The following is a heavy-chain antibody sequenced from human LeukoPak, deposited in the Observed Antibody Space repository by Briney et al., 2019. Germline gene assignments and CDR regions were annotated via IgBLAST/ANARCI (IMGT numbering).Heavy chain of an antibody. CDR3: AREHVLRFLEWLSPGFDY. J-gene: IGHJ4*02. V-gene: IGHV1-2*02. CDR2: INLNSGGT. Sequence: ASVKVSCKSSGYTFTGYYMHWVRQAPGQGLEWMGWINLNSGGTNYAQKFQGRVTMTRDTSISTAYMELSRLRSDDTAVYYCAREHVLRFLEWLSPGFDYWGQGTLVTVSS. D-gene: IGHD3-3*01. CDR1: GYTFTGYY.